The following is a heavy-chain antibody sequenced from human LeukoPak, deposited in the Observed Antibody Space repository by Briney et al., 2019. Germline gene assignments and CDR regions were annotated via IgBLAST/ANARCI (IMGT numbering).Heavy chain of an antibody. Sequence: ASVKVSCKASGYSFTSYAISWVRQAPGQGLEWMGWISTYNGNTNYAQKIQGRVTMTTDTSTSTAYMERRSLRSDDTAIYYCARGRIGSYFLSWGQGTLVTVSS. J-gene: IGHJ4*02. CDR3: ARGRIGSYFLS. V-gene: IGHV1-18*01. CDR2: ISTYNGNT. D-gene: IGHD1-26*01. CDR1: GYSFTSYA.